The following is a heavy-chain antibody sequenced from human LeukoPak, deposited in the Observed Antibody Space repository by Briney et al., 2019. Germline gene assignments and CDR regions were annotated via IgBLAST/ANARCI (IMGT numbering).Heavy chain of an antibody. J-gene: IGHJ4*02. CDR2: IRYDGSNK. CDR1: GFTFSSYG. CDR3: ARDTTYSSGGYFDY. Sequence: PGGSLRLSCAASGFTFSSYGMHWVRQAPGKGLEWVAFIRYDGSNKYYADSVKGRFTISRDNSKNTLYLQMNSLRAEDTAVYYRARDTTYSSGGYFDYWGQGTLVTVSS. D-gene: IGHD6-19*01. V-gene: IGHV3-30*02.